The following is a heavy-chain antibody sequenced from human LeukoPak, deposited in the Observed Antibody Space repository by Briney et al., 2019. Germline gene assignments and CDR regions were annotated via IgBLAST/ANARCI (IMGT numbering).Heavy chain of an antibody. Sequence: SETLSLTCAVYGGSFSGYYWSWIRQPPGKGLEWIGEINHSGSTNYNPSLKSRVTISVDTSKNQFSLKLSSVTAADTAVYYCARSIVVVPAAMGYNWFDPWGQGTLVTVSS. D-gene: IGHD2-2*01. CDR1: GGSFSGYY. CDR3: ARSIVVVPAAMGYNWFDP. J-gene: IGHJ5*02. CDR2: INHSGST. V-gene: IGHV4-34*01.